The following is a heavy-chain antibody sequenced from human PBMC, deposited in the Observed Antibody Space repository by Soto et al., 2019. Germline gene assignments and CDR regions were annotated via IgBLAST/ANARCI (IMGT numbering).Heavy chain of an antibody. CDR1: GGTFSSYA. V-gene: IGHV1-69*13. Sequence: SVKVSCTASGGTFSSYAISWVRQAPGQGLEWMGGIIPIFGTANYAQKFQGRVTITADESTSTAYMELSSLRSEDTAVYYCATESSIAARPKSSWFDPWGQGTLVTVSS. CDR2: IIPIFGTA. J-gene: IGHJ5*02. CDR3: ATESSIAARPKSSWFDP. D-gene: IGHD6-6*01.